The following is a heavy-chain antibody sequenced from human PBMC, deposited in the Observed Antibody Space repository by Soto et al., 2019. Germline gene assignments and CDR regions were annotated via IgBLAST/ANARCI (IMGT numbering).Heavy chain of an antibody. D-gene: IGHD2-21*02. V-gene: IGHV1-69*13. CDR3: ARELPVRRRGMXV. CDR2: IIPIFGTA. J-gene: IGHJ6*02. Sequence: ASVKVSCKASGGTFSIYSISWVRQAPGQGLEWMGGIIPIFGTANYAQKFQGRVTITADESTSTAYMELSSLRSEDTAVYYCARELPVRRRGMXVWGQGTTVXVSS. CDR1: GGTFSIYS.